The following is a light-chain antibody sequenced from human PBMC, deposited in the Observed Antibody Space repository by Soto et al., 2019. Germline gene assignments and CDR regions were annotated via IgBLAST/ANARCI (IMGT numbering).Light chain of an antibody. CDR1: QSVATY. CDR3: QQRSNWPSVT. V-gene: IGKV3-11*01. Sequence: DIVLTQSPATLSLSPGERATLSCRASQSVATYLAWYQQKPGQAPRLLIYGAINRATGIPARFSGSGSGTDFTLTISSLEPEDFAVYYCQQRSNWPSVTFGGGTKVEI. J-gene: IGKJ4*01. CDR2: GAI.